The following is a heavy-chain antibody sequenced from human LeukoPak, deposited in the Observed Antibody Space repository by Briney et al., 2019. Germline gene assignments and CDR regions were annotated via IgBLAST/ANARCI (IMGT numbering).Heavy chain of an antibody. Sequence: GGSLRLSCAASGFTFSSYSMNWVRKAPGKGLEWVSYISSSSSTIYYADSVKGRFTISRDNAKNSLYLQMNSLRAEDTAVYYCARDTVGATSVGDFDYWGQGTLVTVSS. J-gene: IGHJ4*02. D-gene: IGHD1-26*01. V-gene: IGHV3-48*01. CDR3: ARDTVGATSVGDFDY. CDR2: ISSSSSTI. CDR1: GFTFSSYS.